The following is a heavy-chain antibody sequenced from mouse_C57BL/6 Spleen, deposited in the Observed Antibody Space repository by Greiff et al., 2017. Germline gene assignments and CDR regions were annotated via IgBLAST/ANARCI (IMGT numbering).Heavy chain of an antibody. Sequence: QVQLKQPGAELVKPGASVKLSCKASGYTFTSYWMQWVKQRPGQGLEWIGEIDPPDSYTNYNQKFKGKATLTVDTSSSTAYMQLSSLTSEDSAVYYCARWDYGSSKWVDYWGQGTSVTVSS. V-gene: IGHV1-50*01. CDR1: GYTFTSYW. D-gene: IGHD1-1*01. J-gene: IGHJ4*01. CDR3: ARWDYGSSKWVDY. CDR2: IDPPDSYT.